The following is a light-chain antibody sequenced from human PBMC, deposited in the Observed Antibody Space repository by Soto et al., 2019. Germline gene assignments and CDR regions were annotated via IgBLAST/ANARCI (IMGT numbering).Light chain of an antibody. CDR3: QQYNNWTFT. CDR2: GPS. J-gene: IGKJ3*01. V-gene: IGKV3-15*01. CDR1: QSVSSN. Sequence: EIVMTQSPATLSVSPGERATLSCRASQSVSSNLAWYQKKPGQAPRLLIYGPSTRATGIPARFSVSESGTELPLTISSLQSEDFTVYYCQQYNNWTFTFGPGTKVAIK.